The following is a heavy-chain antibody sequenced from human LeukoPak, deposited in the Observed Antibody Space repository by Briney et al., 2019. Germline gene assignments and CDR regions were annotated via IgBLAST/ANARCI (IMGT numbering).Heavy chain of an antibody. J-gene: IGHJ6*02. CDR3: ARDLATYNYYYGMDV. V-gene: IGHV3-33*01. CDR1: GFTFSNYG. CDR2: IWFDGTNK. D-gene: IGHD1-26*01. Sequence: QPGGSLRLSCAASGFTFSNYGIHWVRQAPGKGLEWVAVIWFDGTNKYYADSVKGRFTISRDNSKNTLYLQMNSLRAEDTAVYYCARDLATYNYYYGMDVWGQGTTVTVSS.